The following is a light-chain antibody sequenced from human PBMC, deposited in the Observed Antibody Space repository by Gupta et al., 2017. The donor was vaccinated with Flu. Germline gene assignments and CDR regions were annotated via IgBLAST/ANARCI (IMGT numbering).Light chain of an antibody. J-gene: IGKJ1*01. CDR2: WAS. CDR3: QQYYSNPRT. Sequence: NCKSSQSLLYSSNNKNYLAWYQQKPGQPPKLLIYWASTRESGVPDRFSGSGSGTDFTLTISSLQAEDVAVYYCQQYYSNPRTFGQGTKVEIK. CDR1: QSLLYSSNNKNY. V-gene: IGKV4-1*01.